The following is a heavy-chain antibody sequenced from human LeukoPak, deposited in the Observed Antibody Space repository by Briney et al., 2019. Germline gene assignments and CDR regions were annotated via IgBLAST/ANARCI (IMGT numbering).Heavy chain of an antibody. CDR3: ARGSNYATTWFDP. CDR2: ISSSSSSI. J-gene: IGHJ5*02. CDR1: GFTFSSYS. D-gene: IGHD4-11*01. V-gene: IGHV3-48*04. Sequence: QAGGSLRLSCAASGFTFSSYSMNWVRQAPGKGLEWVSHISSSSSSIYYTDSVKGRFTISRDNAKSSLYLQMNSLRAEDTAVYYCARGSNYATTWFDPWGQGTLVTVSS.